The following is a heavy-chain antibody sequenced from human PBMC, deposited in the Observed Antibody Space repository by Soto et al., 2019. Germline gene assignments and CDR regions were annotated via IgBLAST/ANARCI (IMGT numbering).Heavy chain of an antibody. V-gene: IGHV5-51*01. CDR1: GYSFTSYW. CDR3: ARAVLGYCSNTSCPADY. D-gene: IGHD2-2*01. Sequence: GESLKISCKGSGYSFTSYWIGWVRQMPGKGLEWMGIIYPGDCDTRYSPSFQGQVSISADKSISTAYLQWSSLKASDTAMYYCARAVLGYCSNTSCPADYWGQGTLVTVSS. J-gene: IGHJ4*02. CDR2: IYPGDCDT.